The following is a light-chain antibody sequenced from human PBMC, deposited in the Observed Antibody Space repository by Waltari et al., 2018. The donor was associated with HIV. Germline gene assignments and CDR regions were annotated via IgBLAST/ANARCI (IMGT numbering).Light chain of an antibody. CDR1: SSDVGRYNL. CDR2: EVT. V-gene: IGLV2-23*02. CDR3: CSYAGSSAFV. Sequence: QSALTQPASVSGSPGQSITISCTGTSSDVGRYNLVSWYQHHPGKAPKLMIFEVTTRPSGVSNRFSGSKSGNTASLTISGLQADDEADYYCCSYAGSSAFVFGTGTKVTVL. J-gene: IGLJ1*01.